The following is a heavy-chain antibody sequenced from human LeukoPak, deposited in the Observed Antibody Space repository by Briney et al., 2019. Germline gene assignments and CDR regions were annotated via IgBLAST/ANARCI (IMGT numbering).Heavy chain of an antibody. J-gene: IGHJ4*02. CDR2: INNDGTAT. Sequence: GGSLRLSCAASGFTFSAYWMHWVRQVPGKGLVWVSRINNDGTATFFADSVRGRFTISRDNSKNTVSLQMESLRAEDTALYYCAKDYAVGSIDYWGQGTLVTVSS. CDR1: GFTFSAYW. D-gene: IGHD3-16*01. CDR3: AKDYAVGSIDY. V-gene: IGHV3-74*01.